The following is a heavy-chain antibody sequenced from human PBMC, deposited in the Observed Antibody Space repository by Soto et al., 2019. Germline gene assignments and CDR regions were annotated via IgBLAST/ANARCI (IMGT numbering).Heavy chain of an antibody. V-gene: IGHV3-9*01. CDR3: AKDRHIAVAGSLFDY. J-gene: IGHJ4*02. CDR2: ISWNSGSI. CDR1: GFTFDDYA. Sequence: DVQLVESGGGLVQPGRSLRLSCAASGFTFDDYAMHWVRQAPGKGLEWVSGISWNSGSIGYADSVKGRFTISRDNAKNSLYLQMNSLRAEDTALYYCAKDRHIAVAGSLFDYWGQGTLVTVSS. D-gene: IGHD6-19*01.